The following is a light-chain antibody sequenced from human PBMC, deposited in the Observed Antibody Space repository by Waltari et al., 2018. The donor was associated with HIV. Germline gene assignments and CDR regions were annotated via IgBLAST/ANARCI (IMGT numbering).Light chain of an antibody. CDR3: YSADSSGNHFV. J-gene: IGLJ1*01. V-gene: IGLV1-47*01. Sequence: QSVLTQPPSASGTPGQRVTISCSGSSSNIGTNYVFWYKQLPGTAPKLLIYRNNHRPSGVPDRFSGSKSGTSASLAISGLRSEDEADYYCYSADSSGNHFVFGTGTKVTVL. CDR1: SSNIGTNY. CDR2: RNN.